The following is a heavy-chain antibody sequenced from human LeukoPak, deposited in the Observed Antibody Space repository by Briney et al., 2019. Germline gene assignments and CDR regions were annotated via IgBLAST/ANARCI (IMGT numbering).Heavy chain of an antibody. CDR3: ARGGLSIAARPGDFQH. J-gene: IGHJ1*01. D-gene: IGHD6-6*01. CDR1: GGSFSGYY. V-gene: IGHV4-34*01. Sequence: PSETLSLTCAVYGGSFSGYYWSWIRQPPGKGLEWIGEINHSGSTNYNPSLKSRVTISVDTSKNQFSLKLSSVTAADTAAYYCARGGLSIAARPGDFQHWGQGTLVTVSS. CDR2: INHSGST.